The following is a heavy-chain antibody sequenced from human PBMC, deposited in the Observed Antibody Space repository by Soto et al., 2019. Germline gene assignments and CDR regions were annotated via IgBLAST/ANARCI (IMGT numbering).Heavy chain of an antibody. V-gene: IGHV3-23*01. CDR3: AKKMSGSYTYFDY. Sequence: EVQLLESGGGLIQPGGSLRLSCAASGFSITRYGMSWVRQAPGKGLEWVSTISGNGANIFYGDSVKGRFTISRDTSENTVYLQMNSLRAEEDTAVYYCAKKMSGSYTYFDYWGQGTLVTVSS. CDR2: ISGNGANI. D-gene: IGHD1-26*01. CDR1: GFSITRYG. J-gene: IGHJ4*02.